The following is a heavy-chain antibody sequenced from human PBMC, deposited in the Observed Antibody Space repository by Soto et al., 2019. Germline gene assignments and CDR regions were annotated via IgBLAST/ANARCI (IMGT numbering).Heavy chain of an antibody. J-gene: IGHJ4*02. CDR3: ARGKGSYYYGSGSYYPFDY. CDR1: GGSISSYY. V-gene: IGHV4-59*08. Sequence: ASETLSLTCSVSGGSISSYYWSWIRQPPGKGLEWIGYIYYSGSTNYNPSLKSRVTISVDTSKNQFSLKLSSVTAADTAVYYCARGKGSYYYGSGSYYPFDYWGQGTLVTVSS. D-gene: IGHD3-10*01. CDR2: IYYSGST.